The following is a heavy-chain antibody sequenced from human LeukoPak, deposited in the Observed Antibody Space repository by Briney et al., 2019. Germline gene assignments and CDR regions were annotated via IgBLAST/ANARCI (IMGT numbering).Heavy chain of an antibody. D-gene: IGHD2-15*01. CDR3: AKDQRISGLDY. V-gene: IGHV4-34*01. J-gene: IGHJ4*02. CDR1: GGSFSGYY. Sequence: SETLSLTCAVYGGSFSGYYWSWIRQPPGKGLEWIGEINHSGSTNYNPSLKSRVTISVDTSKNQFSLKLSSVTAADTAVYYCAKDQRISGLDYWGQGTLVTVSS. CDR2: INHSGST.